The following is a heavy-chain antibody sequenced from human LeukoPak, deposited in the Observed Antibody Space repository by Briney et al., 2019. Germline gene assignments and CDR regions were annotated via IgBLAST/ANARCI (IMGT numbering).Heavy chain of an antibody. CDR2: IIPSGGST. CDR3: ARVGGDGSGYYYSDY. V-gene: IGHV1-46*01. J-gene: IGHJ4*02. D-gene: IGHD3-22*01. Sequence: ASVKVSCKASGYTFTSYQVNWVRQAPGQGLEWMGVIIPSGGSTSYAQKFQGRVTMSRDTSTSTVYMELSGLRSEDTGVYYCARVGGDGSGYYYSDYWGQGTLVTVSS. CDR1: GYTFTSYQ.